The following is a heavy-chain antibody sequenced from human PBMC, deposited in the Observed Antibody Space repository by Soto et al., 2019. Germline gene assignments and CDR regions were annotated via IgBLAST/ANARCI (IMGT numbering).Heavy chain of an antibody. CDR3: AKGNSGWSYYYYYGMDV. J-gene: IGHJ6*02. V-gene: IGHV3-9*01. Sequence: EVQLVESGGGLVQPGRSLRLSCAASGFTFDDYAMHWVRQAPGKGLEWVSGISWNSGSIGYADSVKGRFTISRDNAKNSLYLQMNSLRAEDTALYYSAKGNSGWSYYYYYGMDVWGQGTTVTVSS. CDR1: GFTFDDYA. D-gene: IGHD6-19*01. CDR2: ISWNSGSI.